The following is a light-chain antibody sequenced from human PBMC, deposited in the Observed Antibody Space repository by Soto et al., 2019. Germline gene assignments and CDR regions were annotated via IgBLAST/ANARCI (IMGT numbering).Light chain of an antibody. CDR1: NIGSIS. CDR3: SSYAGSSNV. CDR2: DDS. V-gene: IGLV3-21*02. Sequence: SYELTQPPSVSVAPGQTARITCGGDNIGSISVHWYQQKPGRAPVVVVHDDSDRPSGIPDRFSGSKSGNTASLTVSGLQAEDEADYYCSSYAGSSNVFGTGTKLTVL. J-gene: IGLJ1*01.